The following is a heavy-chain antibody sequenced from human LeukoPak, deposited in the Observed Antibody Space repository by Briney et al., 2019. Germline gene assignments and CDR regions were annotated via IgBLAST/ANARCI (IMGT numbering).Heavy chain of an antibody. Sequence: PGGSLRLSCAASGFPFDDYGMPWVRQRPGEGLEWVSGIPWNGVGTGYADSVKGRFTISRDNDKNFLYLQMNSLRAEDTALYYCTKELYTTNHFDSWGQGTLVTVSS. J-gene: IGHJ4*02. CDR3: TKELYTTNHFDS. CDR1: GFPFDDYG. V-gene: IGHV3-9*01. CDR2: IPWNGVGT. D-gene: IGHD1-1*01.